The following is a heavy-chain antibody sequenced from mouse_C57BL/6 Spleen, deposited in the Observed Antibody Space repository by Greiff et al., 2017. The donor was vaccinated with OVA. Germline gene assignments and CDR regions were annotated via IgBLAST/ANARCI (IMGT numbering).Heavy chain of an antibody. Sequence: VQLQQSGAELVKPGASVKLSCTASGFNITDYYMHWVKQRTEQGLEWIGRIDPEDGETKYAPNFQGKATITADTSSNTAYLQLSSLTSEDTAVYYCVYSNYLYYFDYWGQGTTLTGSS. CDR2: IDPEDGET. D-gene: IGHD2-5*01. V-gene: IGHV14-2*01. J-gene: IGHJ2*01. CDR3: VYSNYLYYFDY. CDR1: GFNITDYY.